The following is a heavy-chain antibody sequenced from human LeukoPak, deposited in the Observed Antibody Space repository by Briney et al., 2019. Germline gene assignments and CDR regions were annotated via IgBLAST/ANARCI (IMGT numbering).Heavy chain of an antibody. V-gene: IGHV3-21*01. CDR3: ARYGDTAMVPDY. D-gene: IGHD5-18*01. CDR2: ISSSSSYI. CDR1: GFTFSSYS. J-gene: IGHJ4*02. Sequence: PGGSLRLSCGASGFTFSSYSMNWVRQAPGKGLECVSSISSSSSYIDYADSVKGRYSISRDNAKNSLYLQMKSLRAADTAVNYCARYGDTAMVPDYWGQGTLVTVSS.